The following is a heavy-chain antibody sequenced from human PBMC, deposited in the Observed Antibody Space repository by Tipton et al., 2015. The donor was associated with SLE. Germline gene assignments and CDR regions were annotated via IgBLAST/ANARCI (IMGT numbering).Heavy chain of an antibody. CDR3: ARVPPDWGGDYYMDV. V-gene: IGHV4-31*02. D-gene: IGHD7-27*01. J-gene: IGHJ6*03. CDR2: IYYSGST. CDR1: GGSISSGGYY. Sequence: LRLSCTVSGGSISSGGYYWSWIRQHPGKGLEWIGYIYYSGSTYYNPSLKSRVTISVDTSKNQFSLKLSPVTAADTAVYYCARVPPDWGGDYYMDVWGKGTTVTVSS.